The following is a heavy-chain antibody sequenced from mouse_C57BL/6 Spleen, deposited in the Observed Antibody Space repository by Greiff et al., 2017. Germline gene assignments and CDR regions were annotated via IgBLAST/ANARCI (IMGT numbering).Heavy chain of an antibody. D-gene: IGHD1-1*01. V-gene: IGHV1-50*01. CDR2: IDPSDSYT. J-gene: IGHJ2*01. CDR1: GYTFTSYW. CDR3: ARSPVTTVVEVYFDY. Sequence: QVQLQQPGAELVKPGASVKLSCKASGYTFTSYWMQWVKQRPGQGLEWIGEIDPSDSYTNYNQKFKGKATLTVDTSSSTAYLQLSSLTSEDSAVYYCARSPVTTVVEVYFDYWGQGTTLTVSS.